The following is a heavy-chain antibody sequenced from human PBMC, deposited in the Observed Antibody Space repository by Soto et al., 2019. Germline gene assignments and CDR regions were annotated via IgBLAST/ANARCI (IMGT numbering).Heavy chain of an antibody. CDR2: VHTSGST. V-gene: IGHV4-4*07. Sequence: AETLSLTCTVSGDSISSYFWSWIRQPAGKGLEWIGRVHTSGSTTYYPSLKSRVTMSVDTSKSQFYLKLTSVTAADTAVYYCARENAVASTGWLDPWGQGTLVTVSS. CDR1: GDSISSYF. CDR3: ARENAVASTGWLDP. D-gene: IGHD6-19*01. J-gene: IGHJ5*02.